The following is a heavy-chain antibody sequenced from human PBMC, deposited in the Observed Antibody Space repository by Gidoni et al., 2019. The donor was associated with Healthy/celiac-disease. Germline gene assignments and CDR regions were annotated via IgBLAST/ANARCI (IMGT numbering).Heavy chain of an antibody. Sequence: EVQLVETGGGLIQPGGSLRLSCAASGFTVSSNYMSWVRQAPGKGLEWVSVIYSGGSTYYADSVKGRFTISRDNSKNTLYLQMNSLRAEDTAVYYCARASLESPSGWDDYYYMDVWGKGTTVTVSS. J-gene: IGHJ6*03. CDR2: IYSGGST. CDR3: ARASLESPSGWDDYYYMDV. D-gene: IGHD6-19*01. CDR1: GFTVSSNY. V-gene: IGHV3-53*02.